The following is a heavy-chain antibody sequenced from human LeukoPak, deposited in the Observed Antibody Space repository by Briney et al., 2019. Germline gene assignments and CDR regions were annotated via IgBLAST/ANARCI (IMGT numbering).Heavy chain of an antibody. CDR1: GGSISSYY. J-gene: IGHJ5*02. V-gene: IGHV4-4*07. D-gene: IGHD4-17*01. CDR2: IYTSGST. CDR3: ARVGDYNWFDP. Sequence: SETLSRTCTVSGGSISSYYWSWIRQPAGKGLEWIGRIYTSGSTNYNPSLKSRVTISVDKSKNQFSLKLSSVTAADTAVYYCARVGDYNWFDPWGQATLVTVSS.